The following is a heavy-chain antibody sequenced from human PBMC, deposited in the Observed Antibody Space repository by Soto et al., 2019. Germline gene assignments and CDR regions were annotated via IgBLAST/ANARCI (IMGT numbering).Heavy chain of an antibody. Sequence: HLGGSLRLSCAASGLSVASNYMNWVRQAPGKGLEWVSLIYSGGSTYYADSVKGRFTISRDNSKNTLYLQMNSLRAEDTAVYYCARISKGLGDGVWGPLSFDIWGQGTMVTVSS. J-gene: IGHJ3*02. CDR3: ARISKGLGDGVWGPLSFDI. CDR2: IYSGGST. V-gene: IGHV3-66*01. D-gene: IGHD7-27*01. CDR1: GLSVASNY.